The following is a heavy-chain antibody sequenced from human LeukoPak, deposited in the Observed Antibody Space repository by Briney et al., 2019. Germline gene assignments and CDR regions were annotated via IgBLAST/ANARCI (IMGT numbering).Heavy chain of an antibody. J-gene: IGHJ6*03. D-gene: IGHD1-26*01. CDR3: ARGTVSGADYYYVDV. Sequence: ASVKVSCKASAYTFTSYGISWVRQAPGQGLEWMGWISGSNGNTKSAQSLQGRVTMTTDTSTSTAYMELRSLRSDDTAVYYCARGTVSGADYYYVDVWGTGTTVTVSS. CDR1: AYTFTSYG. V-gene: IGHV1-18*01. CDR2: ISGSNGNT.